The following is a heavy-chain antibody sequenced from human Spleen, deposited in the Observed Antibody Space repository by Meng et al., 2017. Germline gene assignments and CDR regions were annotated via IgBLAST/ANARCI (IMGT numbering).Heavy chain of an antibody. J-gene: IGHJ4*02. CDR1: GYTLTSYA. D-gene: IGHD6-19*01. Sequence: QVQLVQSGSELKTPGASVKVSCRASGYTLTSYAINWVRQAPGQGLEWMGWIHPSGHPTYAQKFQGRVTMTIDTSTTTASMELRSLRSDDSALYYCVKHSSDWSLDSWGQGTLVTVSS. CDR3: VKHSSDWSLDS. CDR2: IHPSGHP. V-gene: IGHV1-18*01.